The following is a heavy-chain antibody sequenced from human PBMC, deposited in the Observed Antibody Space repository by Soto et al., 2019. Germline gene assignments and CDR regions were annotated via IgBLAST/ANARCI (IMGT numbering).Heavy chain of an antibody. CDR3: AKGRASDCPDGTQDY. CDR2: VSGSGDST. Sequence: EVQLLESGGGLAQPGGSLRLSCAASAFTFSSYAMSWVRQAPGKGLEWVSAVSGSGDSTYYADSVKGRFTISRDNSKNTLYLQMNSLRAEDTAVYYCAKGRASDCPDGTQDYWGQGTLVTVSS. V-gene: IGHV3-23*01. D-gene: IGHD2-21*02. J-gene: IGHJ4*02. CDR1: AFTFSSYA.